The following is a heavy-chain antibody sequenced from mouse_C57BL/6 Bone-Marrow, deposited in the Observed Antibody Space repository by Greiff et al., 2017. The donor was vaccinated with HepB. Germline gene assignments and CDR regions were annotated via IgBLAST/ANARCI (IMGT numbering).Heavy chain of an antibody. V-gene: IGHV5-2*01. CDR3: ARHGYDPYYYAMDY. Sequence: EVKLVESGGGLVQPGESLKLSCESNEYEFPSHDMSWVRKTPEKRLELVAAINSDGGSTYYPDTMERRFSISRDNTKKTLYLQMSSLRSEDTAVYYCARHGYDPYYYAMDYWGQGTSVTVSS. CDR1: EYEFPSHD. CDR2: INSDGGST. D-gene: IGHD2-2*01. J-gene: IGHJ4*01.